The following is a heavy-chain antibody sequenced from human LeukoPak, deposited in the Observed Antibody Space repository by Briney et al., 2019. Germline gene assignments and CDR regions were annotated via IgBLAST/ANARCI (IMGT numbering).Heavy chain of an antibody. CDR1: GFTFSSYG. CDR2: IRYDGSNK. D-gene: IGHD3-10*01. J-gene: IGHJ3*02. CDR3: AKVNYGSGSYAARDAFDI. V-gene: IGHV3-30*02. Sequence: PGGSLRLSCAASGFTFSSYGMHWVRQAPGKGLEWVAFIRYDGSNKYYADSVKGRFTISRDNSKNTLYLQMNSLRVEDTALYYCAKVNYGSGSYAARDAFDIWGQGTMVTVSS.